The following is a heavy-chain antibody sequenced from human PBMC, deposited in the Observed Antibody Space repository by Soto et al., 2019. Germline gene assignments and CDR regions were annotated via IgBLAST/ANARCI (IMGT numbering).Heavy chain of an antibody. CDR3: ARGGVSGVDV. CDR2: KSASASGT. V-gene: IGHV3-23*01. Sequence: GGSLRPSCSASGLTFRLHPLGWVRKAPGKRLEWGSGKSASASGTYCADSVKRRFTISRDNSNDTLHVQMDNLRPEDTAEYYCARGGVSGVDVWGLGTMVTVSS. CDR1: GLTFRLHP. D-gene: IGHD3-3*01. J-gene: IGHJ6*02.